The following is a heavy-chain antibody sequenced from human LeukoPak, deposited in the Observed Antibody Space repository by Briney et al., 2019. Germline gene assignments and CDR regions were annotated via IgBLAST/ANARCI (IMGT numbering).Heavy chain of an antibody. V-gene: IGHV3-33*01. CDR3: ARDSYYYSSGMFPDY. CDR2: IWYDGSNK. J-gene: IGHJ4*02. D-gene: IGHD3-10*01. CDR1: GFTFSSYG. Sequence: GGSLRLSCAASGFTFSSYGMHWVRQAPGKGLEWVAVIWYDGSNKYYADSVKGRFTISRDNSKNTLYLQMNSLRAEDTAVYYCARDSYYYSSGMFPDYWGQGTLVTVSS.